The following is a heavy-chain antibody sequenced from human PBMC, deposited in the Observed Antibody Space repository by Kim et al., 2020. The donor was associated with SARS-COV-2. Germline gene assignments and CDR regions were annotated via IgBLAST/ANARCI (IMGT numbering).Heavy chain of an antibody. J-gene: IGHJ4*02. CDR3: ARDFPGHISRLSSSWYY. V-gene: IGHV4-39*07. D-gene: IGHD6-13*01. Sequence: SETLSLTCTVSGGSISSSSYYWGWIRQPPGKGLEWIGSIYYSGSTYYNPSLKSRVTISVDTSKNQFSLKLSSVTAADTAVYYCARDFPGHISRLSSSWYYWGQGTLVTVSS. CDR1: GGSISSSSYY. CDR2: IYYSGST.